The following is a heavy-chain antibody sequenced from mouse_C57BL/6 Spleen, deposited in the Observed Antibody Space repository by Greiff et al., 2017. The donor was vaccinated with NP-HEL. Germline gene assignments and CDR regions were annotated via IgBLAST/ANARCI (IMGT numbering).Heavy chain of an antibody. CDR1: GYAFSSYW. CDR2: IYPGDGDT. V-gene: IGHV1-80*01. CDR3: ARGGEVYYCDY. J-gene: IGHJ2*01. Sequence: QVQLQQSGAELVKPGASVKISCKASGYAFSSYWMNWVKQRPGKGLEWLGQIYPGDGDTNYNGKFKGQAPLTADNSSSTAYMQLSSLTSEDSAVYVCARGGEVYYCDYWGQGTTLTVSS.